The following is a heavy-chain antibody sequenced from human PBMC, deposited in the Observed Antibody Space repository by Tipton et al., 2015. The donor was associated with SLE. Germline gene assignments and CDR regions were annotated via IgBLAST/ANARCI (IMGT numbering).Heavy chain of an antibody. J-gene: IGHJ3*01. CDR2: IYSGIGT. CDR1: GFPFSSYA. Sequence: SLRLSCAASGFPFSSYAMSWVRQAPGKGLEWVSVIYSGIGTYYADSVKGRFTISRDNSKNTVSLQMNSPRVEDTAVYYCARSGITIFGLARGAFDVWGQGTLVTVSS. V-gene: IGHV3-23*03. D-gene: IGHD3-3*01. CDR3: ARSGITIFGLARGAFDV.